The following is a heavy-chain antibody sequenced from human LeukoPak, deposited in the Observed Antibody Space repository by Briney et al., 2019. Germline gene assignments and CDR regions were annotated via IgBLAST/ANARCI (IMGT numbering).Heavy chain of an antibody. CDR1: GGTFSSYA. CDR2: IIPIFGTA. CDR3: ASRYCSGGSCYLAYYFDY. Sequence: SVKVSCKASGGTFSSYAISWVRQAPGQGLEWMGGIIPIFGTANYAQKFQGRVTITADESTSTACMELSSLRSEDTAVYYCASRYCSGGSCYLAYYFDYWGQGTLVTVSS. J-gene: IGHJ4*02. D-gene: IGHD2-15*01. V-gene: IGHV1-69*01.